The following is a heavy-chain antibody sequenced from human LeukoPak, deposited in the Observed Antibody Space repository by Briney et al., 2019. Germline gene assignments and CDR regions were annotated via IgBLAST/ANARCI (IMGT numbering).Heavy chain of an antibody. CDR3: TRGAYGSGSYSPFSDFDI. CDR2: IRIKFYGGTT. CDR1: GFTLGDYA. D-gene: IGHD3-10*01. J-gene: IGHJ3*02. V-gene: IGHV3-49*03. Sequence: PGGSLRLSCTTSGFTLGDYAMTWFRQAPGKGLEWVGCIRIKFYGGTTEYAASVKGRFTISRDDFKSIAYLQMNSLKTEDTAVYYCTRGAYGSGSYSPFSDFDIWGQGTMVTVSS.